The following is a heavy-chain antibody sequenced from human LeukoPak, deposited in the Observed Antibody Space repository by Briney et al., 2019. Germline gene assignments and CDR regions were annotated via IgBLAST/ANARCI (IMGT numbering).Heavy chain of an antibody. J-gene: IGHJ4*02. CDR1: GYTFTSYG. D-gene: IGHD3-22*01. CDR3: ARDHLDYYDSSGYPGY. V-gene: IGHV1-18*01. Sequence: GASVKVSCKASGYTFTSYGISWVRQAPGQGLEWMGWISAYNGNTNYAQKLQGRVTTTTDTSTSTAYMELRSLRSDDTAVYYCARDHLDYYDSSGYPGYWGQGTLVTVSS. CDR2: ISAYNGNT.